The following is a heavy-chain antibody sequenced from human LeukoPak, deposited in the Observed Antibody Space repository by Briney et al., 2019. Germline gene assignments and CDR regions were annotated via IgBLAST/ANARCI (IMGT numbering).Heavy chain of an antibody. J-gene: IGHJ5*02. CDR1: GGFISSSSYY. CDR3: ARMGRGATYDP. CDR2: IYYSGST. D-gene: IGHD1-26*01. V-gene: IGHV4-39*01. Sequence: SETLSLTCTVSGGFISSSSYYWGWIRQPPGKGLEWIGSIYYSGSTYYDPSLKSRVTISVDTSKNQFSLKLSSVTAADTAVYYCARMGRGATYDPWGQGTLVTVSS.